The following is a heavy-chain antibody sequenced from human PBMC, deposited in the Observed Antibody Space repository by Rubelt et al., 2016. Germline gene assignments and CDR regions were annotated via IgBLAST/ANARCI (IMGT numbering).Heavy chain of an antibody. D-gene: IGHD5-12*01. CDR3: AKEIYSGYGPFDY. Sequence: EVQLLESGGGLVQPGGSLRLSCAASGFTFSSYAMSWVRQAPGKGLEWVSSISGSSGYIYYEDSVKGRFTLSRDNAKKSLYLQMNCLRAEDTAVYDCAKEIYSGYGPFDYWGQGTLVTVSS. CDR2: ISGSSGYI. J-gene: IGHJ4*02. V-gene: IGHV3-23*02. CDR1: GFTFSSYA.